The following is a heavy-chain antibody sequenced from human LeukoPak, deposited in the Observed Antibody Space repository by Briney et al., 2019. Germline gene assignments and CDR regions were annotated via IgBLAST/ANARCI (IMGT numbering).Heavy chain of an antibody. CDR1: GYTFTSYD. D-gene: IGHD3-16*02. V-gene: IGHV1-2*02. CDR3: ARAEHDYVWGSYRYTLHFDY. J-gene: IGHJ4*02. Sequence: ASVKVSCKASGYTFTSYDINWVRQAPGQGLERMGWINPNSGGTNYAQKFQGRVTMTRDTSISTAYMELSRLRSDDTAVYYCARAEHDYVWGSYRYTLHFDYWGQGTLVTVSS. CDR2: INPNSGGT.